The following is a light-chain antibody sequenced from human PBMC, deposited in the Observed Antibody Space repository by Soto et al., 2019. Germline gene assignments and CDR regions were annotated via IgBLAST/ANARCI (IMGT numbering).Light chain of an antibody. Sequence: QSVPTQPAPVSGSPGRSIPIPSPGTNKSVGAYNYVSWYQQRPGSAPQLILYDVNNRPSGASHRFSGSKSVHTAYLTISGLQSDDEAIYHCSSYTSTYSLVFGTGTKVTVL. CDR3: SSYTSTYSLV. CDR2: DVN. J-gene: IGLJ1*01. CDR1: NKSVGAYNY. V-gene: IGLV2-14*03.